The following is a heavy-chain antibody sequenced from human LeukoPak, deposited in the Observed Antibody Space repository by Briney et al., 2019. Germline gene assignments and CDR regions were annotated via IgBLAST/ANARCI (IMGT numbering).Heavy chain of an antibody. CDR3: ARLASSSWPLYYYYGMDV. D-gene: IGHD6-13*01. V-gene: IGHV1-8*01. CDR1: GYTFTSYD. Sequence: ASVKVSCKASGYTFTSYDINWVRQATGQGLEWMGWMNPNSGNTGYAREFQGRVTMTRNTSIRTAYMELSSLRSEDTAVYYCARLASSSWPLYYYYGMDVWGQGTTVTVSS. J-gene: IGHJ6*02. CDR2: MNPNSGNT.